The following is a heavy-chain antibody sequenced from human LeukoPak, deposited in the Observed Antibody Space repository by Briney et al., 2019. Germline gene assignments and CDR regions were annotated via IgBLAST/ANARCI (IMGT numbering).Heavy chain of an antibody. J-gene: IGHJ4*02. Sequence: PGGSLRLSCAASGFTFSSYGMSWVRQAPGKGLEWVSAISGSGGSTYYADSVKGRFTISRDNSKNTLYLQMNSLRAEDTAVYYCAKDISGRGSLAYFDYWGQGTLVTVSS. V-gene: IGHV3-23*01. CDR2: ISGSGGST. CDR3: AKDISGRGSLAYFDY. CDR1: GFTFSSYG. D-gene: IGHD3-16*01.